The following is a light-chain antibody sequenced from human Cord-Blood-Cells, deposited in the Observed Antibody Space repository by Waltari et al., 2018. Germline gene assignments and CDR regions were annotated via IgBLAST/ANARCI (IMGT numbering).Light chain of an antibody. V-gene: IGLV1-47*01. CDR3: AAWDDSLSGGV. Sequence: QSVLTQPPSASGTPGQRVTISCSGSSSNIGRNYVYWYQQLPGTAPKLLIYRNNQRSSGVPDRFSGSKSGTSASLAISGLRSEDEADYYCAAWDDSLSGGVFGGGTKLTVL. CDR1: SSNIGRNY. CDR2: RNN. J-gene: IGLJ3*02.